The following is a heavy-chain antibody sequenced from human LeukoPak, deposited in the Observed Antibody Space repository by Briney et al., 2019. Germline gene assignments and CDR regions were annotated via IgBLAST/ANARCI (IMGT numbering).Heavy chain of an antibody. D-gene: IGHD1-26*01. CDR1: GFTFSDYY. J-gene: IGHJ5*02. V-gene: IGHV3-11*04. CDR2: ISSSGSTI. Sequence: PGGSLRLSCAASGFTFSDYYMSWISQAPGKGLEWVSYISSSGSTIYYADSVKGRFTISRDNAKNSLYLQMNSLRAEDTAVYYCARAEVGATFMIDPWGQGTLVTVSS. CDR3: ARAEVGATFMIDP.